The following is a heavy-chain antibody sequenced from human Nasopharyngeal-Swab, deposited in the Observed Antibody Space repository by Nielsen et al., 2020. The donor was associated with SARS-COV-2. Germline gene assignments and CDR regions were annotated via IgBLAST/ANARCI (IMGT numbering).Heavy chain of an antibody. V-gene: IGHV4-39*01. J-gene: IGHJ4*02. CDR2: IYYSGST. D-gene: IGHD3-22*01. CDR3: ATHYYDSSGYFQGDY. CDR1: GASISSSSYY. Sequence: SETLSLTCTVSGASISSSSYYWGWIRQPPGEGLAWIGSIYYSGSTYYNPSLKSRVTISVDTSKNQFSLKLSSVTAADTAVYYCATHYYDSSGYFQGDYWGQGTLVTVSS.